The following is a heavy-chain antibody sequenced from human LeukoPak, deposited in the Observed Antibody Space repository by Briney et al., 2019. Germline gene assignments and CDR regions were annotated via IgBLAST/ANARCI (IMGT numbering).Heavy chain of an antibody. V-gene: IGHV4-28*03. D-gene: IGHD3-22*01. CDR3: ARVQHAYYDSVGAFDI. J-gene: IGHJ3*02. CDR2: IYYSGST. CDR1: GYSISSSNW. Sequence: SETLSLTCAVSGYSISSSNWWGWIRQPPGKGLEWIGYIYYSGSTNYNPSLKSRVTISVDTSKNQFSLKLSSVTAADTAVYYCARVQHAYYDSVGAFDIWGQGTMVTVSS.